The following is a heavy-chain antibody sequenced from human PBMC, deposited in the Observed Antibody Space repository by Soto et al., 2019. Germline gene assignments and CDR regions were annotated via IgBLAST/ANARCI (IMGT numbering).Heavy chain of an antibody. CDR1: GYTFTNYY. CDR2: INPNSGRT. D-gene: IGHD3-10*01. Sequence: ASVKVSCKASGYTFTNYYIHWVRQAPGQGLEWVGIINPNSGRTTFAQTFQDRVTMTSDTSTSTLYMELSSLTSEDTAMYYCAKDPAMIRGLVGLDFWGQGTQVTVSS. J-gene: IGHJ4*02. V-gene: IGHV1-46*01. CDR3: AKDPAMIRGLVGLDF.